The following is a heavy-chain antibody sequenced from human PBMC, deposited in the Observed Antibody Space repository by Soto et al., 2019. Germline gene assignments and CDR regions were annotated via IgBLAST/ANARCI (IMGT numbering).Heavy chain of an antibody. CDR3: ARDRGPYCSGGSCYDYYYYGMDA. CDR1: GDSVSSNSAA. D-gene: IGHD2-15*01. CDR2: TYYRSKWYN. V-gene: IGHV6-1*01. J-gene: IGHJ6*02. Sequence: PSQTLSLTCAISGDSVSSNSAAWNWIRQSPSRGLEWLGRTYYRSKWYNDYAVSVKSRITINPDASKNQFSLQLNSVTPEDTAVYYCARDRGPYCSGGSCYDYYYYGMDAWGQGTAVTVSS.